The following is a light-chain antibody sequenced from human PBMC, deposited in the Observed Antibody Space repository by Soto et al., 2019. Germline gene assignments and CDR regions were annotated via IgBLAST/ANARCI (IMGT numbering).Light chain of an antibody. CDR1: QSVSSY. CDR3: QQRSNWPPYT. CDR2: DAS. J-gene: IGKJ2*01. V-gene: IGKV3-11*01. Sequence: EIVLTQSPATLSLSPGERATLSCRASQSVSSYLAWYQQKPGQAHRLLIYDASNRATGIPARCSGSGSGTDFTLTIISLEPEDFAVYYCQQRSNWPPYTFGQGTKLEIK.